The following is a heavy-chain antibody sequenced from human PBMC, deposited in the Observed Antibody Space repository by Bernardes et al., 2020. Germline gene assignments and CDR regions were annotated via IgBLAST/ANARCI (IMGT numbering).Heavy chain of an antibody. CDR1: GYTFSGYY. Sequence: ASVKVSCKTSGYTFSGYYTHWVRQAPGQGLEWVGRINPTSGVTTYAQKFQGRVTMTRDTSISTVYMELTRLRYDDMAIYFCAREPITPEAGVSPFFDYWGQGTLVTVS. J-gene: IGHJ4*02. CDR2: INPTSGVT. CDR3: AREPITPEAGVSPFFDY. D-gene: IGHD1-20*01. V-gene: IGHV1-2*06.